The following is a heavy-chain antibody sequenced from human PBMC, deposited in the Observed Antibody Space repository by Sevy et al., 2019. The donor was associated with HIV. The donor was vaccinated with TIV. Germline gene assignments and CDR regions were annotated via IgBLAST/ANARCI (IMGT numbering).Heavy chain of an antibody. CDR3: ARDDGNYYFHY. V-gene: IGHV3-7*01. CDR1: GFTFSKYW. J-gene: IGHJ4*02. Sequence: GGSLRLSCAASGFTFSKYWMGWVRQAPGKGLEWMANIKQDAGQKYYVDSVKGRFTISRDNAKNSLYLQMNSLRAEDTAVYFCARDDGNYYFHYWGQGTLVTVSS. CDR2: IKQDAGQK. D-gene: IGHD1-7*01.